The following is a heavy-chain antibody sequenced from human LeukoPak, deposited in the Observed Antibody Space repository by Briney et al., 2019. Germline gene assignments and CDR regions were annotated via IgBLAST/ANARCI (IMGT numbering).Heavy chain of an antibody. CDR3: ATLSPPYYYDSSADDAFDI. J-gene: IGHJ3*02. CDR1: GGSISSGGYY. V-gene: IGHV4-31*03. D-gene: IGHD3-22*01. Sequence: SETLSLTCTVSGGSISSGGYYWSWIRQHPGKGLEWIGYIYYSGSTYYNPSLKSRVTISVDTSKNQFSLKLSSVTAADTAVYYCATLSPPYYYDSSADDAFDIWGQGTMVTVSS. CDR2: IYYSGST.